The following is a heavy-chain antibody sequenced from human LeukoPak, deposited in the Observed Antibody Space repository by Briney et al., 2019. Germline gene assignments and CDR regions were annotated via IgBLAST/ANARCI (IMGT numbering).Heavy chain of an antibody. CDR2: IIPIFGTA. J-gene: IGHJ4*02. CDR1: GGTFSSYA. V-gene: IGHV1-69*05. Sequence: ASVKVSCKAPGGTFSSYAISWVRQAPGQGLEWMGGIIPIFGTANYAQKFQDRVTISTDESTSTAYMELSSLRSEDTAVYYCARGGNDRASIFYWGQGTLVTVSS. CDR3: ARGGNDRASIFY. D-gene: IGHD3-10*02.